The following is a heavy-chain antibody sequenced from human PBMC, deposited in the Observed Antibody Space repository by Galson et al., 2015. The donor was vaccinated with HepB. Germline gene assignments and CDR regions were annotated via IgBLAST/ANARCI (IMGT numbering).Heavy chain of an antibody. Sequence: SETLSLTCTVSGGSISSYYWSWIRQPPGKGLEWIGYIYYSGSTNYNPSLKSRVTISVDTSKNQFSLKLSSVTAADTAVYYCAILPFWSGYNDYWGQGTLVTVSS. CDR1: GGSISSYY. CDR2: IYYSGST. V-gene: IGHV4-59*08. J-gene: IGHJ4*02. CDR3: AILPFWSGYNDY. D-gene: IGHD3-3*01.